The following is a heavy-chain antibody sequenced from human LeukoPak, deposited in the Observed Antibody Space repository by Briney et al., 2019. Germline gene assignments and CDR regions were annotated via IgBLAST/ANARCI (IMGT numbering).Heavy chain of an antibody. V-gene: IGHV3-30*04. CDR1: GFTFSSYA. J-gene: IGHJ3*02. Sequence: PGGSLRLSCAASGFTFSSYAMHWVRQAPGKGLEWVAVISYDGSNKYYADSVKGRFTISRDNSKNTLYLQMNSLRAEDTAVYYCAKLDRAMSAFDIWGQGTMVTVTS. CDR2: ISYDGSNK. D-gene: IGHD5-18*01. CDR3: AKLDRAMSAFDI.